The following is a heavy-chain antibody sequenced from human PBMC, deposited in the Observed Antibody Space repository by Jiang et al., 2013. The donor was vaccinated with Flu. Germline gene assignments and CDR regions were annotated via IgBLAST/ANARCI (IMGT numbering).Heavy chain of an antibody. Sequence: PGLVKPSETLSLTCTVSGGSISRYYWSWIRQPPGKRLEWIGYIDYSGTTNYNPSLKSRVTISVDTSKSQFSLKLRSVTAADTAVYYCAREVYEGYFDYWGQGTLVTVSS. J-gene: IGHJ4*02. CDR2: IDYSGTT. CDR3: AREVYEGYFDY. CDR1: GGSISRYY. D-gene: IGHD5/OR15-5a*01. V-gene: IGHV4-59*01.